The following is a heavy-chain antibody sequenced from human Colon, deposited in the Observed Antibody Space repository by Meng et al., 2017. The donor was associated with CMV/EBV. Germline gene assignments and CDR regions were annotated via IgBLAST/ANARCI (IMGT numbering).Heavy chain of an antibody. CDR1: GFNFSTYI. D-gene: IGHD3-3*01. Sequence: GESLKISCSASGFNFSTYIFNWVRHVPGKGLEWVAVNSYDGSKKYYGDSVKGRFSISRDNSRNTLYLQMDSLGAEDTAVYYCARGMGVFRFPGDGIDIWGQGTTVTVSS. V-gene: IGHV3-30-3*01. CDR3: ARGMGVFRFPGDGIDI. J-gene: IGHJ3*02. CDR2: NSYDGSKK.